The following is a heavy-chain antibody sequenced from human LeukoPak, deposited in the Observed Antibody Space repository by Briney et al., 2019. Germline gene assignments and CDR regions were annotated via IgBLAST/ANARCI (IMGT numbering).Heavy chain of an antibody. V-gene: IGHV3-30*18. D-gene: IGHD3-22*01. Sequence: GGSLRLSCAASGFTFSSYGMHWVRQAPGKGLEWVAVISYDGSNKYYADSVKGRFTISRDNSKNTLYLQMNSLRAEDTAVYYCAKDLWNYYDSSGYYYPDYWGQGTLVTVSS. J-gene: IGHJ4*02. CDR1: GFTFSSYG. CDR2: ISYDGSNK. CDR3: AKDLWNYYDSSGYYYPDY.